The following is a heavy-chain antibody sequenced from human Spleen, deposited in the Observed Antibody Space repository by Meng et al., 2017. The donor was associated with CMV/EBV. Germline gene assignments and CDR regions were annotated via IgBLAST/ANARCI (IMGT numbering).Heavy chain of an antibody. CDR1: GYTFTSYD. CDR3: ARETSGYYRGAFDY. Sequence: SGYTFTSYDINWVRQATGQGLEWMGWMNPNSGNTGYAQKFQGRVTMARNTSISTAYMELSSLRSEDTAVYYCARETSGYYRGAFDYWGQGTLVTVSS. J-gene: IGHJ4*02. D-gene: IGHD3-22*01. V-gene: IGHV1-8*01. CDR2: MNPNSGNT.